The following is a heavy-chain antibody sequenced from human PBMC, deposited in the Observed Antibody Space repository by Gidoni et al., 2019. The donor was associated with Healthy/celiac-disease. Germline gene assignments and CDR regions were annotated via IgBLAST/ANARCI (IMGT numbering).Heavy chain of an antibody. D-gene: IGHD6-19*01. J-gene: IGHJ3*02. CDR2: IKQDGSEK. CDR3: ARDIMAGTDAFDI. CDR1: GFTFSSYW. Sequence: EVQLVESGGGLVQPGGSLRLSWSASGFTFSSYWMSWVRQAPGKGLGWVANIKQDGSEKYYVDSVKGRFTISRDNAKNSLYLQMNSLRAEDTAVYYCARDIMAGTDAFDIWGQGTMVTVSS. V-gene: IGHV3-7*03.